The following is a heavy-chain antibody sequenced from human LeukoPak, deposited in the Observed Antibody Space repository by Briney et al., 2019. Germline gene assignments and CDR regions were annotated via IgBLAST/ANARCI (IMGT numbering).Heavy chain of an antibody. CDR3: ARGDPRLRLLGY. CDR2: INPNSGGT. Sequence: ASVKVSCKASGYTFTGYYMHWVRQAPGQGLEWMGWINPNSGGTNYAQKFQGWVTMTRDTSISAAYMELSRLRSDDTAVYYCARGDPRLRLLGYWGQGTLLTVSS. V-gene: IGHV1-2*04. J-gene: IGHJ4*02. D-gene: IGHD5-12*01. CDR1: GYTFTGYY.